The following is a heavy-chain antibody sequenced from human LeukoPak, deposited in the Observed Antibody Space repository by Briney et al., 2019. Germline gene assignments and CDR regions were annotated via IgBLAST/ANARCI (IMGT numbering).Heavy chain of an antibody. CDR1: GFTLSTCA. CDR2: IRGSAGNT. J-gene: IGHJ2*01. V-gene: IGHV3-23*01. CDR3: AKFARIAPTAPNYWYFDL. Sequence: GGSLRLSCAASGFTLSTCAMSCVRQVPGKGLEWVSGIRGSAGNTYYADSVKGRFTISRDNSTNTLHLQMNSLRVEDTAVYYCAKFARIAPTAPNYWYFDLWGRGTLVTVSS. D-gene: IGHD6-13*01.